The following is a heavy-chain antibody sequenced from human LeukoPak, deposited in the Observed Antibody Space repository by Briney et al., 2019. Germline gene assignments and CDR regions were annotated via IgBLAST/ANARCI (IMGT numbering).Heavy chain of an antibody. CDR2: IKSKTAGGTT. CDR1: GFTFSNVW. V-gene: IGHV3-15*01. CDR3: TIGLCIGSSCHYDDAFDS. J-gene: IGHJ3*02. Sequence: GGSLRLSCAVSGFTFSNVWMTWVRQAPGKGLEWVGRIKSKTAGGTTDYAAPVKGRFTISRDDSKNTVYLQMNSLKTEDTAVYYCTIGLCIGSSCHYDDAFDSWGQGTMVTVSS. D-gene: IGHD2-15*01.